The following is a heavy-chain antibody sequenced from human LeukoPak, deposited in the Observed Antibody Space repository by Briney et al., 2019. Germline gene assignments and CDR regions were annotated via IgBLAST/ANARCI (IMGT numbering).Heavy chain of an antibody. D-gene: IGHD3-10*01. V-gene: IGHV3-33*01. CDR2: IWYDGGSK. Sequence: GRSLRLSCAASGFTFSYYGMHWVRRAAGKGLEWGANIWYDGGSKYYADSVKGRFTISRDNSKNTLNLQMNSLRADDTAVYFCVRDSSGDSSGRPSLDYWGQGTLVTVSS. CDR1: GFTFSYYG. J-gene: IGHJ4*02. CDR3: VRDSSGDSSGRPSLDY.